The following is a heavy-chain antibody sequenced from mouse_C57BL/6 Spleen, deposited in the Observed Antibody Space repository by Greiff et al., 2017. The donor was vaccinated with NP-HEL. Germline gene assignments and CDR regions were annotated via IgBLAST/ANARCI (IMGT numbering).Heavy chain of an antibody. D-gene: IGHD1-1*01. CDR2: IDPANGNT. CDR3: SRSSSFYGSSYVFDY. V-gene: IGHV14-3*01. Sequence: VQLQQSVAELVRPGASVKLSCTASGFNIKNTYMHWVKQRPEQGLEWIGRIDPANGNTKYAPKFQGKATITADTSSNTAYLQLSSLTSEDTAIYYCSRSSSFYGSSYVFDYWGQSTTLTVSS. J-gene: IGHJ2*01. CDR1: GFNIKNTY.